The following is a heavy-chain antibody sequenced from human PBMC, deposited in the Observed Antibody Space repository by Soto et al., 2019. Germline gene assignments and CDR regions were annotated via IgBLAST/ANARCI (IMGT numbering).Heavy chain of an antibody. D-gene: IGHD2-2*01. Sequence: QVQLQQWGAGLLKPSETLSLTCAVYGGSFSGYYWSWIRQPPGKGLEWIGEINHSGSTNYNPSLKSRVTISVDTSKNQFSLKLSSVTAADTAVYYCARPCQYQLRLNAFDIWGQGTMVTVSS. J-gene: IGHJ3*02. CDR1: GGSFSGYY. V-gene: IGHV4-34*01. CDR2: INHSGST. CDR3: ARPCQYQLRLNAFDI.